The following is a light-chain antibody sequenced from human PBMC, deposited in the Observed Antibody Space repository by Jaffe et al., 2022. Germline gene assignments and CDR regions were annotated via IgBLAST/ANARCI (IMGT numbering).Light chain of an antibody. J-gene: IGKJ4*01. V-gene: IGKV1-5*03. CDR1: QNIGNY. CDR2: RAS. Sequence: DIQMTQSPSTLSANVGDRVTITCRASQNIGNYLAWYQQKPDKVPKLLIYRASSLESEFPSRFSGSGSGTEFTLTISSLQPDDFATYYCQHYSDYPLTFGGGTKVEIK. CDR3: QHYSDYPLT.